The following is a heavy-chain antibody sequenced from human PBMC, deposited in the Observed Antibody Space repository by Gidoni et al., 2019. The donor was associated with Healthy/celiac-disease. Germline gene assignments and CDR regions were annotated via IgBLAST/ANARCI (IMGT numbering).Heavy chain of an antibody. Sequence: QVQLVQSGAEVKKPGASVKVSCKASGYTITDYYIHWVRQAPGQGLEWMGWINPKSGATNYAQKFQGRVTMTRDTSISTAYMEMSRLRSDDTAVYYCARGGVYWYFEFWGRGTLVTVSS. CDR3: ARGGVYWYFEF. CDR1: GYTITDYY. J-gene: IGHJ2*01. D-gene: IGHD6-13*01. CDR2: INPKSGAT. V-gene: IGHV1-2*02.